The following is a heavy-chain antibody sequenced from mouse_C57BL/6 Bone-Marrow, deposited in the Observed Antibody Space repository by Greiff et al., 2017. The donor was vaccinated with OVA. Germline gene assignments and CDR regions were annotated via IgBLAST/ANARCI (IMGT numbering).Heavy chain of an antibody. CDR3: ARYYLGLFDY. CDR1: GYTFTSYW. V-gene: IGHV1-69*01. Sequence: VQLQQPGAELVMPGASVKLSCKASGYTFTSYWMHWVKQRPGQGLEWIGEIDPSDSYTNYNQKFKGKSTLTVDKSSSTAYMQLSSLTSEDSAVYYCARYYLGLFDYWGQGTTLTVSS. D-gene: IGHD5-5*01. J-gene: IGHJ2*01. CDR2: IDPSDSYT.